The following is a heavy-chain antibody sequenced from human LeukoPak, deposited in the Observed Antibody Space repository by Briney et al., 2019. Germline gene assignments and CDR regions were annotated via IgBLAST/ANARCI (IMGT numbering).Heavy chain of an antibody. J-gene: IGHJ4*02. V-gene: IGHV3-23*01. CDR3: AKESGALGAPLYDY. D-gene: IGHD4/OR15-4a*01. CDR2: ISDNGGGT. CDR1: GFIFRNYA. Sequence: PGGSLRLSCVASGFIFRNYAMSWVRQAPGEGLEWVSGISDNGGGTYYADSVEGRFTISRDNSKNMLYLQMNSLRAEDTAVYYCAKESGALGAPLYDYWGQGILVTGSS.